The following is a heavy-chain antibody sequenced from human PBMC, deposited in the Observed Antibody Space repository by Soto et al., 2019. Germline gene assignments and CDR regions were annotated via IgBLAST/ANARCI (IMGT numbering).Heavy chain of an antibody. V-gene: IGHV3-9*02. Sequence: PGGSLRLSCVASAFSPHHHAIHWVRQGPGKGLEWVSGIHWNNGATGYADSVKGRFTIFKDNVKNSVYLQMNSLRTDDTAFYYCTEDILPGGADVWGQGTTVTVSS. J-gene: IGHJ6*02. CDR3: TEDILPGGADV. CDR1: AFSPHHHA. D-gene: IGHD3-16*01. CDR2: IHWNNGAT.